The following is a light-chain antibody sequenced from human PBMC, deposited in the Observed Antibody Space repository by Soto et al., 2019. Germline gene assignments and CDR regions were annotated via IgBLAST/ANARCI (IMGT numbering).Light chain of an antibody. Sequence: QSVLTQPPSVSGAPGQRVTISCTGSASNIGAGYEVHWYQQVPGTAPKLLVSGHNNRPADVPDRFFGSKSGTSASLTITGLQVDDEADYYCQSFDSSLGGSGVFGGGTKLTVL. CDR2: GHN. CDR3: QSFDSSLGGSGV. J-gene: IGLJ3*02. CDR1: ASNIGAGYE. V-gene: IGLV1-40*01.